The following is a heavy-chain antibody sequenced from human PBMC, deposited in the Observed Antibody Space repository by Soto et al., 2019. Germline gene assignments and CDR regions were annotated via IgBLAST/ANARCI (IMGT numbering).Heavy chain of an antibody. CDR3: ARDVGV. CDR1: GITVYNNY. V-gene: IGHV3-66*01. CDR2: IYSGGST. J-gene: IGHJ6*04. Sequence: EVQLVESGGGLVQRGGSLRLSCAASGITVYNNYMSWVRQAPGKGLEWVSVIYSGGSTSYADSVKGRFTISRDGSKNTVYHQMNSLRAEDTAVYYCARDVGVWGRGTTVTVSS.